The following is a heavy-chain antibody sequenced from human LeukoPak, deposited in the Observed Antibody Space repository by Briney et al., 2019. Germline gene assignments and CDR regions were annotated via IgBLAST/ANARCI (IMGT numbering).Heavy chain of an antibody. V-gene: IGHV4-59*08. CDR2: IYYTGNT. Sequence: SETLSLTCTVSGGSISNDYWSWFRQPPGKGLEWIGFIYYTGNTNYNPSLKSRVAISVDTSKNQFSLKLSSVTAADTAVYYCARLAYCGGDCYGEDDSVGYWGQGTLVTVSS. D-gene: IGHD2-21*02. J-gene: IGHJ4*02. CDR1: GGSISNDY. CDR3: ARLAYCGGDCYGEDDSVGY.